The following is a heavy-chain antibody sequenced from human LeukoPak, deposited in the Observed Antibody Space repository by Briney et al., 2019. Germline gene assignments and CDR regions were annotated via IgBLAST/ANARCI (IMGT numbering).Heavy chain of an antibody. Sequence: PGGSLRLSCAASGFTLSNYAMSWVRQAPGQGLEWVSYISSSSSTIYYADSVKGRFTISRDNAKNSLYLQMNSLRAEDTAVYYCAKGTAHMDVWGKGTTVTVSS. CDR2: ISSSSSTI. CDR1: GFTLSNYA. J-gene: IGHJ6*03. CDR3: AKGTAHMDV. V-gene: IGHV3-48*04.